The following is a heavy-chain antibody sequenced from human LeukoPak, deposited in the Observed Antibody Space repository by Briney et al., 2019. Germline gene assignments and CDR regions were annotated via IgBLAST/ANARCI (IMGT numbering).Heavy chain of an antibody. D-gene: IGHD2-2*01. CDR1: RFTFNTYA. V-gene: IGHV3-23*01. J-gene: IGHJ4*02. Sequence: GGSLRLSCAASRFTFNTYAMSWVRQAPGKGLEWVSGISSSGDSTYYADSVKGRFTISRDNSKHILYLQMNSLRAKDTAVYYCARARYCSSTSCYLDYWGQGTLVTVSS. CDR2: ISSSGDST. CDR3: ARARYCSSTSCYLDY.